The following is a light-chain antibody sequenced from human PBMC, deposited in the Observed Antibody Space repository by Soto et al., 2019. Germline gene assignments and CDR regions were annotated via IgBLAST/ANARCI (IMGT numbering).Light chain of an antibody. CDR2: GAS. V-gene: IGKV3-15*01. CDR1: QSVSSN. CDR3: QQYNNWPPST. Sequence: EIVMTQSPATLSVSPGERATLSCRASQSVSSNLAWYQQKPGQAPRLLIYGASTMAIGIPARFSGSGSGTEFTLTISSLQSEDFAVYYCQQYNNWPPSTFGPGTKVDIK. J-gene: IGKJ3*01.